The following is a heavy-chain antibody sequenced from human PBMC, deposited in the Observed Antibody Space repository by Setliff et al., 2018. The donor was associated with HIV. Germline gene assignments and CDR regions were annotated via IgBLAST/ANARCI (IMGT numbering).Heavy chain of an antibody. CDR3: ARVISYCRGGSCPNYYFDY. CDR2: IIPIFGTA. J-gene: IGHJ4*02. CDR1: GGTFSSYA. D-gene: IGHD2-15*01. V-gene: IGHV1-69*05. Sequence: SVKVSCKASGGTFSSYAISWVRQAPGQGLEWMGGIIPIFGTANYAQKFQGRVTITTDESTSTAYMELSSLRSEDTAVYYCARVISYCRGGSCPNYYFDYWGQGTLVTVSS.